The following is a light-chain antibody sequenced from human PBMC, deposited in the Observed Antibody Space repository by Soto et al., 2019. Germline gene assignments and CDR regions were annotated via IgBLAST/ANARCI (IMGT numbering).Light chain of an antibody. V-gene: IGKV3-11*01. Sequence: ETLMTQSPDTLSVSLGERATLSCRASQSVSSNLAWYQQKPGQAPRLLIYDASNRATGIPARFSGSGSGTDFTLTISSLEPEDFAVYYCQQRSNWPITFAQGTRLEIK. J-gene: IGKJ5*01. CDR1: QSVSSN. CDR2: DAS. CDR3: QQRSNWPIT.